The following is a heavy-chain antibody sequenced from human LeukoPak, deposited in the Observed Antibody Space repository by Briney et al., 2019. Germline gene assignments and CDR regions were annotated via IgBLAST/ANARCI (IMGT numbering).Heavy chain of an antibody. CDR1: GGSISSYY. V-gene: IGHV4-59*01. J-gene: IGHJ5*02. CDR2: IYYSGST. D-gene: IGHD4/OR15-4a*01. CDR3: ARGDYGWFDP. Sequence: SETLSLTCTVSGGSISSYYWSWIRQPPGKGLEWIGYIYYSGSTNYNPSLKSRVTISVDTSKNQFSLKLSSVTAADTAVYYCARGDYGWFDPWGQGTLVTVSS.